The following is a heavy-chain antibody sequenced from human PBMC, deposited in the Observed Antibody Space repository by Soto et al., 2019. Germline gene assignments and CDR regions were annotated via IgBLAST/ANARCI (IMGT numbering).Heavy chain of an antibody. Sequence: QLQLQESGSGLVKPSQTLSLTCAVSGGSISSGGYSWSWIRQPPGKGLEWIGYIYHSGSTYYNPSRXSXAXIXXDRSKNQFSLKLSSVTAADTAVYYCARGNVVAIDYWGQGTLVTVSS. D-gene: IGHD2-21*01. J-gene: IGHJ4*02. CDR1: GGSISSGGYS. CDR3: ARGNVVAIDY. CDR2: IYHSGST. V-gene: IGHV4-30-2*01.